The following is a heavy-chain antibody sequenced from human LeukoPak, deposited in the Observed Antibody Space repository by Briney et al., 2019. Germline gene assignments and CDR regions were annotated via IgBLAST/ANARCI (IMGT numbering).Heavy chain of an antibody. J-gene: IGHJ4*02. D-gene: IGHD3-22*01. CDR1: GISISSYA. CDR3: DGRGYWVQ. CDR2: ISIGGGST. V-gene: IGHV3-23*01. Sequence: GGSLRLSCAASGISISSYAMSWVRQAPGKGLEWVSGISIGGGSTSYADSVKGRFTISRDNPRNTLYMETNSLRAEDTALYYYDGRGYWVQWGQGTLVTVSS.